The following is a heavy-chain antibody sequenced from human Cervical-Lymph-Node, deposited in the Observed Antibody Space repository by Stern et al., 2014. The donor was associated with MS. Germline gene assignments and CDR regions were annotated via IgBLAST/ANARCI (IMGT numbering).Heavy chain of an antibody. V-gene: IGHV5-51*01. D-gene: IGHD2-2*01. CDR1: GYNFATYW. CDR3: ARVNAGVDY. Sequence: QLVQSGAEVKKPGESLKISCEGSGYNFATYWIAWLRQMPGKGLEWMGVIYPGDSATRYSPSFQGQVTISADKSINTAYLQWSSLEASDTAMFYCARVNAGVDYWGQGTLVTVSS. CDR2: IYPGDSAT. J-gene: IGHJ4*02.